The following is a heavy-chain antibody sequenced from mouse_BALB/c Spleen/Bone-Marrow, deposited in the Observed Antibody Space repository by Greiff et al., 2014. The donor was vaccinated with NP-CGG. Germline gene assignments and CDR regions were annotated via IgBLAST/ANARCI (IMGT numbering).Heavy chain of an antibody. D-gene: IGHD2-4*01. Sequence: VQLQQSGAELVRPGVSVKISCKGSGYTFTDYAMHWVKQSHAKSLEWIGVISTYYSDASYNQKFKGKATMTVDKSSSTAYMELARLTSEDSAIYYCARDYDYGFAYWGQGTLVTVSA. CDR2: ISTYYSDA. CDR1: GYTFTDYA. CDR3: ARDYDYGFAY. J-gene: IGHJ3*01. V-gene: IGHV1S137*01.